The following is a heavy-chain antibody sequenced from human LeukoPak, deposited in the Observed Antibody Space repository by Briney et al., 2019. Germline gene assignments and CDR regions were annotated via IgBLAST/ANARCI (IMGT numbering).Heavy chain of an antibody. CDR2: IYRGDSEI. V-gene: IGHV5-51*01. J-gene: IGHJ4*02. Sequence: HGESLKISCKGSGYSFTSHWIGWVRQMPGKGLEWMGTIYRGDSEIRYSPSFQGQVTISADKSISTAYLQWSSLKASDTAMYYCARLDDGGSSLPVIDYWGQGTLVTVSS. CDR1: GYSFTSHW. D-gene: IGHD1-26*01. CDR3: ARLDDGGSSLPVIDY.